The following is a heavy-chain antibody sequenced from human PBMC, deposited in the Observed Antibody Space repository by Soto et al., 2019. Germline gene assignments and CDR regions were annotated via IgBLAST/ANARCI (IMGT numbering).Heavy chain of an antibody. J-gene: IGHJ5*01. CDR1: GFTFSDAD. CDR2: ISSSSATI. Sequence: DVQLVESGGGSVPPGGSLRLSCATSGFTFSDADMNWVRQAPGKGLEWVSFISSSSATIYYADAVKGRFTISRDNDANSLYLRMNALSPEDTAVYYCVKSSCPDSWCQGTLVTVSS. CDR3: VKSSCPDS. V-gene: IGHV3-48*01.